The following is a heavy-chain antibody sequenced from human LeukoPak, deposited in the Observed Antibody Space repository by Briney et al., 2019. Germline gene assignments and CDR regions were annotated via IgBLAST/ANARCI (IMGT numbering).Heavy chain of an antibody. CDR1: GGSISSYY. V-gene: IGHV4-4*07. D-gene: IGHD4-17*01. CDR2: IYSSGST. J-gene: IGHJ3*02. Sequence: SETLSLTCTVSGGSISSYYWSWIRQSAGKGVEWIGRIYSSGSTIYNPSLKSRITMSVDTSKNQFSLKLSSVTAADTAVYYCARDYDDDYVGAFDIWGQGTMVTVSS. CDR3: ARDYDDDYVGAFDI.